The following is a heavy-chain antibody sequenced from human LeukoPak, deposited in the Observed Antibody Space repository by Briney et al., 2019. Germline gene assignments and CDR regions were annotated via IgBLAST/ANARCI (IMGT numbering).Heavy chain of an antibody. D-gene: IGHD5-18*01. J-gene: IGHJ4*02. Sequence: GGSLRLSCAASGFTFSTYWMHWVRQVPGKGLVWVSRINSDGSIADYADAVKGRFTISRDNTRNTLYLEMNSLRAEDTALYFCAPEGGSSYDYWGQGTLVTVSS. V-gene: IGHV3-74*01. CDR2: INSDGSIA. CDR3: APEGGSSYDY. CDR1: GFTFSTYW.